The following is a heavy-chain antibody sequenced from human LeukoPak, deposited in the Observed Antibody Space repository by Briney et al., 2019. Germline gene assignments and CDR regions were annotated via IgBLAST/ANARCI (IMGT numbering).Heavy chain of an antibody. CDR1: GGTFSSYA. Sequence: GASVKVSCKASGGTFSSYAISWVRQAPGQGLEWMGGIIPIFGTANYAQKFQGRVTITADESTSTAYMELSSLRSEDTAVYYCARDETCSGGSCHNYFDYWGQGTLVTVSS. V-gene: IGHV1-69*13. D-gene: IGHD2-15*01. J-gene: IGHJ4*02. CDR2: IIPIFGTA. CDR3: ARDETCSGGSCHNYFDY.